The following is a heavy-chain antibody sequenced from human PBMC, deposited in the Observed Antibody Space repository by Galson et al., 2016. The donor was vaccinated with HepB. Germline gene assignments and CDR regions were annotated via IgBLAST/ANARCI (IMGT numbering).Heavy chain of an antibody. D-gene: IGHD3-16*01. Sequence: SVKVSCKASGYTFISYGISWVRQAPGQGLEWMGWIGGDGGSTNNAQKFQGRVTMTTDTSTSTAYMELRSLRSDDTAVYYCARDERAFGGGTGYFDYWGPGTLVTVSS. CDR1: GYTFISYG. V-gene: IGHV1-18*04. CDR3: ARDERAFGGGTGYFDY. J-gene: IGHJ4*02. CDR2: IGGDGGST.